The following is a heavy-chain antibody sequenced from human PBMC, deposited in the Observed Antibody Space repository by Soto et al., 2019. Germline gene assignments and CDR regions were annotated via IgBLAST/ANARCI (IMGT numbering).Heavy chain of an antibody. D-gene: IGHD1-26*01. CDR3: AKGRWEGYGRDV. Sequence: EVQLLESGGGLVQPGGSLRLSCAASGFTFSSYAMSWVRQAPGKGLEWVSTISASGGSTYYADSVKGRFTISRDNSKNSLYLQRNRRSAEDTALCYCAKGRWEGYGRDVCGQGTTVTVS. V-gene: IGHV3-23*01. CDR1: GFTFSSYA. J-gene: IGHJ6*02. CDR2: ISASGGST.